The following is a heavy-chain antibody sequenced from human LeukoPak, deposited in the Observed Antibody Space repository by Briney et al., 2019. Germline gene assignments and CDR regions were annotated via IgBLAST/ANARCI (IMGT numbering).Heavy chain of an antibody. V-gene: IGHV1-69*04. CDR3: ARVRRIVVPAATYYYYGMDV. D-gene: IGHD2-2*01. Sequence: ASVKVSCKASGGTFSSYAISWVRQAPGQGLEWMGRIIAILGIANYAQKFQGRVTITADKSTSTAYMELSSLRSEDTAVYYCARVRRIVVPAATYYYYGMDVWGQGTTVTVSS. J-gene: IGHJ6*02. CDR2: IIAILGIA. CDR1: GGTFSSYA.